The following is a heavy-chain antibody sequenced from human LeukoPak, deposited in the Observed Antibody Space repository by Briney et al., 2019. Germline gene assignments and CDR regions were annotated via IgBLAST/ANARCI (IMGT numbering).Heavy chain of an antibody. CDR3: SRGAMPAKPAYF. CDR2: IYYSGNT. Sequence: PSETLSLTCSVSGVPINSRDYSWNWIRQPPGKGLEWIGSIYYSGNTYYNPSLQSRATISVDTSRDYFSLTLSSVTAADTALYFCSRGAMPAKPAYFWGQGTLVTVSS. V-gene: IGHV4-39*01. CDR1: GVPINSRDYS. D-gene: IGHD2-2*01. J-gene: IGHJ4*02.